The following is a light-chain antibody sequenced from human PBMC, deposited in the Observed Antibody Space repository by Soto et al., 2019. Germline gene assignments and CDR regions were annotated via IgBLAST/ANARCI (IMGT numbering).Light chain of an antibody. Sequence: DIVMTQSPDSLAVSLGERATINCKSSQSVLYSSNNKNYLAWYQQKPGQPPKLLIYWASTRESGVPDRFSGSGSGTAFTLTISSLQAEDVAVYYCQQYYSTPPTFGKGTKVEIK. V-gene: IGKV4-1*01. CDR1: QSVLYSSNNKNY. CDR2: WAS. J-gene: IGKJ1*01. CDR3: QQYYSTPPT.